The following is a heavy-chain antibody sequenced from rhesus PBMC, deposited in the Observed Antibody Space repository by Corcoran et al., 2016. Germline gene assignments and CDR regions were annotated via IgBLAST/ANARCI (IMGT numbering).Heavy chain of an antibody. V-gene: IGHV1-198*02. D-gene: IGHD6-13*01. CDR3: TTAAARGRDD. CDR1: GFTCGSYA. J-gene: IGHJ4*01. CDR2: IIRLVGIT. Sequence: QVQLVQSGAEVKKPGASVKVSCTASGFTCGSYAISWVRQAPGQGRAWMGVIIRLVGITNYADKSQGRVTITADTSTSTAYMERSSVRAEDTAVAYCTTAAARGRDDWGQGVLVTVTS.